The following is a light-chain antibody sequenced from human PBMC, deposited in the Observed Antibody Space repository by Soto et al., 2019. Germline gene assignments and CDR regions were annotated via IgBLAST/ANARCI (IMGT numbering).Light chain of an antibody. CDR1: QSISTY. J-gene: IGKJ4*01. CDR3: QQHYRPPPT. CDR2: GAS. Sequence: DIQMTQSPSSLSASIGDRVTITCRESQSISTYLNWCQQKPGKAPQPLIYGASTLHSGVPSTFSGSGYGTDFTLTISSLQPEDSATYYCQQHYRPPPTFGGGTKVEIK. V-gene: IGKV1-39*01.